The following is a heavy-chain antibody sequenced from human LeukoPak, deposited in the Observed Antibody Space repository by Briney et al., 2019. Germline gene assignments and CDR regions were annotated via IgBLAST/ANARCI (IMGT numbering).Heavy chain of an antibody. CDR1: GYSISSGYY. V-gene: IGHV4-38-2*02. CDR3: ARGVRDILTGYFRGTPIPYGY. D-gene: IGHD3-9*01. J-gene: IGHJ4*02. CDR2: IYHSGRT. Sequence: SETLSLTCTVSGYSISSGYYWGWVRQPPGKGLEWIGSIYHSGRTYYNPSLKSRVTISVDTSKNQFSLKLSSVTAADTAVYYCARGVRDILTGYFRGTPIPYGYWGQGTLVTVSS.